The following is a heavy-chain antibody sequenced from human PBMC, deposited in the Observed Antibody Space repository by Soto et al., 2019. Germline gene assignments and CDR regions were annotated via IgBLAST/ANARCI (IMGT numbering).Heavy chain of an antibody. CDR3: ARRRSPERDCSVGSCYSRRDAFDI. CDR1: GFTVSRYD. V-gene: IGHV3-53*01. CDR2: IQTGGAT. D-gene: IGHD2-15*01. Sequence: QLVESGGGLFQAGGSTRLSCLASGFTVSRYDMAWVRQAPGKGLEWASIIQTGGATYYTDSAQGRFTISRDNAENSLYLHMNSLRAEDTAVYYCARRRSPERDCSVGSCYSRRDAFDIWGQGTMVTVSS. J-gene: IGHJ3*02.